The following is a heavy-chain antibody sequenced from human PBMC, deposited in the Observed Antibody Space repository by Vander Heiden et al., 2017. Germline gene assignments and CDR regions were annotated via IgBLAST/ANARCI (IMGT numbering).Heavy chain of an antibody. D-gene: IGHD2-15*01. CDR2: INDNGDST. J-gene: IGHJ4*02. Sequence: EVQLLESGGGLVQPGGSLRLSCAASGFTFNSYTFNWVRRAPGKGLEWVSAINDNGDSTYYAGSVRGRFTTSRDNSKNTLFLQMTGLRAEDTATYYCAKDRPYCSGVSCYAPFDYWGQGTLVTV. CDR1: GFTFNSYT. CDR3: AKDRPYCSGVSCYAPFDY. V-gene: IGHV3-23*01.